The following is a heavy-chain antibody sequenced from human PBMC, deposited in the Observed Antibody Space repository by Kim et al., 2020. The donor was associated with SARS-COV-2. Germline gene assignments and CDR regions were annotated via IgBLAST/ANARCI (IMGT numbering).Heavy chain of an antibody. V-gene: IGHV3-23*01. Sequence: GGSLRLSCAASGFTFSSYAMSWVRQAPGKGLEWVSAISGSGGSTYYADSVKGRFTISRDNSKNTLYLQMNSLRAEDTAVYYCAKGQWNDASPGGYFDYWGQGALVTVSS. D-gene: IGHD1-1*01. CDR1: GFTFSSYA. CDR3: AKGQWNDASPGGYFDY. CDR2: ISGSGGST. J-gene: IGHJ4*02.